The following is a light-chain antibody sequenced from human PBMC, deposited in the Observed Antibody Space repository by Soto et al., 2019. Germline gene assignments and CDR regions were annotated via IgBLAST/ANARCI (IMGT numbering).Light chain of an antibody. CDR2: DVS. J-gene: IGLJ2*01. CDR1: NSDIDNYIS. V-gene: IGLV2-14*03. Sequence: QSALTQPASASGSPGQSITISCTGINSDIDNYISVSWYQQHPGKAPKLMIYDVSNRPSGVSDRFSGSKSGHTASLTISGLQAEDEADYYCSSYTTSIVVFGGGTKLTVL. CDR3: SSYTTSIVV.